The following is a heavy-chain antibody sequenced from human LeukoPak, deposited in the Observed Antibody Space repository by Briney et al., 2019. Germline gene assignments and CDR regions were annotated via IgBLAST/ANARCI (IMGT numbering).Heavy chain of an antibody. V-gene: IGHV3-23*01. D-gene: IGHD2-21*01. J-gene: IGHJ4*02. CDR1: GFTFSSYW. Sequence: PGGSLRLSCAASGFTFSSYWMSWVRQAPGKGLEWVSAITGSGGSTYYADSVKGRFTISRDNSKNTLYLQMNSLRAEDTAVYYCAKNLLYLKGVLPLDYWGQGTLVTVSS. CDR2: ITGSGGST. CDR3: AKNLLYLKGVLPLDY.